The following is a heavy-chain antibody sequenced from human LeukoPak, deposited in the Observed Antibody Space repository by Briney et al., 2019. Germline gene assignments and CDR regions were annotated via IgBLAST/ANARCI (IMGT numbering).Heavy chain of an antibody. Sequence: GESLKISCEGSGYSFTSYWIDCVRQMPGKGLEWMGIIYPGDSDTRYSPSFQGQVTISADKSISTAYLQWSSLKASDTAMYYCARSFYYGGPKHNDAFDIWGQGTMVTVSS. CDR1: GYSFTSYW. CDR3: ARSFYYGGPKHNDAFDI. J-gene: IGHJ3*02. CDR2: IYPGDSDT. V-gene: IGHV5-51*01. D-gene: IGHD4-23*01.